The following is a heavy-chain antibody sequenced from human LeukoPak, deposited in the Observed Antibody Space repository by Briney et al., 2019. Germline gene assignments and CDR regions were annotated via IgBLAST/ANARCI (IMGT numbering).Heavy chain of an antibody. CDR2: IYSGGST. CDR3: AKDIVVVVAPGPDD. J-gene: IGHJ4*02. CDR1: GFTFSTYA. V-gene: IGHV3-23*03. D-gene: IGHD2-15*01. Sequence: GGSLRLSCAASGFTFSTYAMNWVRQAPGKGLEWVSVIYSGGSTYYADSVKGRFTISRDNSKNTLYLQMNSLRAEDTAVYYCAKDIVVVVAPGPDDWGQGTLVTVSS.